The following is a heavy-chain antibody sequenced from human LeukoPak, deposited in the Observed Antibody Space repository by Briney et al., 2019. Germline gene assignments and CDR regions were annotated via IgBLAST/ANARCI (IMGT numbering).Heavy chain of an antibody. CDR2: FDPEDGET. CDR1: GYTLTELS. V-gene: IGHV1-24*01. Sequence: ASVKVSCTVSGYTLTELSMHWVRQAPGKGLEGMGGFDPEDGETIYAQKFQGRVTMTEDTSTDTAYMELSSLRSEDTAVYYCATVRLYCSSTSCVDYWGQGTLVTVSS. CDR3: ATVRLYCSSTSCVDY. D-gene: IGHD2-2*01. J-gene: IGHJ4*02.